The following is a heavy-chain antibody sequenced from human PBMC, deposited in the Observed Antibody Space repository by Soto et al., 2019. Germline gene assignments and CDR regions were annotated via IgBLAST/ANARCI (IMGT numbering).Heavy chain of an antibody. D-gene: IGHD5-12*01. CDR3: AKDHSVYSGYDYYYGMDV. CDR2: ISGTGYNK. J-gene: IGHJ6*02. V-gene: IGHV3-23*01. Sequence: PGGSLRLSSAASEFTFSTSAMNWVPQAPGKGLEWVPCISGTGYNKDYADSVQGRFTISRDNSKNTLYLQMDSLRAEDTAVYYCAKDHSVYSGYDYYYGMDVWGQGTTVTVSS. CDR1: EFTFSTSA.